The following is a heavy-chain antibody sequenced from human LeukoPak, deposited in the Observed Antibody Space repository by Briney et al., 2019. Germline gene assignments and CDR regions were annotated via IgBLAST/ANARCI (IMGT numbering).Heavy chain of an antibody. V-gene: IGHV4-30-4*01. D-gene: IGHD4-11*01. CDR3: ARDLSTDSNYAYGMDV. Sequence: PSEILSLTCTVSGGSISSGDYYWSWSRQPPGKGLEWIGYIYYSGSTYYNPSLKSRVTISVDTSKNQFSLKLSSVTAADTAVYYCARDLSTDSNYAYGMDVWGQGTTVTVSS. CDR1: GGSISSGDYY. J-gene: IGHJ6*02. CDR2: IYYSGST.